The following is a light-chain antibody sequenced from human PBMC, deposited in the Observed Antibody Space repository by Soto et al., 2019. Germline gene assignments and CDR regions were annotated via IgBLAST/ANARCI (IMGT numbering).Light chain of an antibody. V-gene: IGKV3-20*01. CDR2: GAS. Sequence: EIVLTQSPGTLSSSPGEGATLSCRASQSVRNNYLAWYQQKPGQAPRLLISGASSRATGVPDRFSGSGSGTDFTLTISRLESEDFAVYYCQRYGSSPPHTFGQGTRLEIK. CDR1: QSVRNNY. CDR3: QRYGSSPPHT. J-gene: IGKJ2*01.